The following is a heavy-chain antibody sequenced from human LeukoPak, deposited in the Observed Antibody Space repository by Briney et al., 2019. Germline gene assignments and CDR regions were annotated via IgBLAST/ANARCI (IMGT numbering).Heavy chain of an antibody. D-gene: IGHD2-2*01. CDR3: AKVNWCSASCADA. Sequence: GGSLRLSCAASGFTFSSDDMNWVRQAPGKGLEWVSGISGNGYITHYADSVKGRFTISRDNSKNTLSLQMNSLRAVDTAVYYCAKVNWCSASCADAWGQGTLVTVSS. CDR1: GFTFSSDD. CDR2: ISGNGYIT. V-gene: IGHV3-23*01. J-gene: IGHJ4*02.